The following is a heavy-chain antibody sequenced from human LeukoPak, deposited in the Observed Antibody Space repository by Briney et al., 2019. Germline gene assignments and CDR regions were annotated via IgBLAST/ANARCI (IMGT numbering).Heavy chain of an antibody. D-gene: IGHD2-15*01. J-gene: IGHJ4*02. CDR2: ISSSSSYI. Sequence: PGGSLRLSCAASGFTFSSYSMNWVRQAPGKGLEWVSSISSSSSYIYYADSVQGRFTISRDNAKNSLYLQMNSLRAEDTAVYYCAKDPGVVVVAATGLDYWGQGTLVTVSA. V-gene: IGHV3-21*01. CDR3: AKDPGVVVVAATGLDY. CDR1: GFTFSSYS.